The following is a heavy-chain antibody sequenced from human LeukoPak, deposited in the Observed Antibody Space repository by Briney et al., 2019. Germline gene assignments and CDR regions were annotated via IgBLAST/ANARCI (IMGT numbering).Heavy chain of an antibody. Sequence: PGGSLRLSCAASGFTFSSYSMNWVRQAPGKGLEWVSSISSSSSYIYYADSVKGRFTISRDNAKNSLYLQMNSLRAEDTAVYYCARDVEMATIFFDYWGQGTLVTVSS. CDR3: ARDVEMATIFFDY. CDR2: ISSSSSYI. V-gene: IGHV3-21*01. D-gene: IGHD5-24*01. J-gene: IGHJ4*02. CDR1: GFTFSSYS.